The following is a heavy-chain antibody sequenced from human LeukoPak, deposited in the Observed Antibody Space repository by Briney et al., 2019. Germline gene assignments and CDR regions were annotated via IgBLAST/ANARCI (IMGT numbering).Heavy chain of an antibody. Sequence: SETLSLTCTVSGGSIRSSSYYWGWIRQPPGKGLEWIGSIYYSGSSYYNPSLKSRVTISVDTSKNQFSLKLTSVTAADTAVYYCARDYAPNYYYYYYCMDVWGKGTTVTVSS. CDR1: GGSIRSSSYY. J-gene: IGHJ6*03. CDR3: ARDYAPNYYYYYYCMDV. CDR2: IYYSGSS. D-gene: IGHD2-8*01. V-gene: IGHV4-39*07.